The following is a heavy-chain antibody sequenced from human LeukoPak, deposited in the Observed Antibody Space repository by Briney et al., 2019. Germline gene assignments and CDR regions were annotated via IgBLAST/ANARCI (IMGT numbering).Heavy chain of an antibody. Sequence: VASVKVSCKASGYTFTGYYMHWVRQAPGQGLEWMGWMNPNSGGTNYAQKFQGRVTMTRDTSISTAYMELSRLRADDTAVYYCARDPSHTYYYDPWGQGTLVTVSS. J-gene: IGHJ1*01. CDR3: ARDPSHTYYYDP. CDR2: MNPNSGGT. D-gene: IGHD3-22*01. CDR1: GYTFTGYY. V-gene: IGHV1-2*02.